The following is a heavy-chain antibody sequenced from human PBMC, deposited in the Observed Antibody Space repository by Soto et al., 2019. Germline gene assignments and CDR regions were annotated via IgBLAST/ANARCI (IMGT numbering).Heavy chain of an antibody. CDR2: IYSGGST. V-gene: IGHV3-53*01. CDR1: GFTVSSNY. J-gene: IGHJ4*02. CDR3: ARGVAAAGRVDY. D-gene: IGHD6-13*01. Sequence: EVQLVESGGGLIQPGGSLRLSCAASGFTVSSNYMSWVRQAPGTGLEWVSVIYSGGSTYYADSVKGRFTISRDNSKNTLYLQMNSLRAEDTAVYDGARGVAAAGRVDYWGQGTLVTVSS.